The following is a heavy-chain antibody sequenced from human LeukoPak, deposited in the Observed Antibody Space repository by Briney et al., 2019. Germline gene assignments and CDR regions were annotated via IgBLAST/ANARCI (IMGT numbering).Heavy chain of an antibody. CDR2: INHSGST. CDR1: GGSFSDYY. J-gene: IGHJ4*02. Sequence: SETLSLTCAVYGGSFSDYYWTWIRQPPGKGLEWIGEINHSGSTYYNPSLKSRVTISVDRSKNQFSLKLSSVTAADTAVYYCARSRGIVGATGFDYWGQGTLVTVSS. D-gene: IGHD1-26*01. CDR3: ARSRGIVGATGFDY. V-gene: IGHV4-34*01.